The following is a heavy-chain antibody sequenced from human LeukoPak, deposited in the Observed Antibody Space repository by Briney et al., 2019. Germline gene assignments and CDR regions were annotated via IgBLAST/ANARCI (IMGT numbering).Heavy chain of an antibody. D-gene: IGHD6-13*01. CDR3: ATRIAAAGGGDYFDY. CDR2: IKQDGSVK. Sequence: PGGSLRLSCAASGFTFSSYWMSWVRQAPGKGLEWVANIKQDGSVKYYVDSVKGRFTISRDNAKNSLYLQMNSLRAEDTAVYYCATRIAAAGGGDYFDYWGQGTLVTVSS. CDR1: GFTFSSYW. V-gene: IGHV3-7*01. J-gene: IGHJ4*02.